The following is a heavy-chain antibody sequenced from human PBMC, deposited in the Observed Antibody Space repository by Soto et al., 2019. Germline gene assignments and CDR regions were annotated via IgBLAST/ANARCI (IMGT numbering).Heavy chain of an antibody. CDR2: INPNSGGT. V-gene: IGHV1-2*04. J-gene: IGHJ3*02. Sequence: ASVKVSCKASGYTFTGYYMHWGRQAPGQGLEWMGWINPNSGGTNYAQKFQGWVTMTRDTSISTAYMELSRLRSDDTAVYYCARDHSPSSFYYDSSGYFLDAFDIWG. CDR1: GYTFTGYY. CDR3: ARDHSPSSFYYDSSGYFLDAFDI. D-gene: IGHD3-22*01.